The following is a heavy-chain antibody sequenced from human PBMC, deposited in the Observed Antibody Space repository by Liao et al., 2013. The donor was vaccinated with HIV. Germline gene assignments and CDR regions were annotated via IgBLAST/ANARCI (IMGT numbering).Heavy chain of an antibody. CDR3: ARGMDDILTGYLPPYLDY. CDR1: DGSLTGYY. D-gene: IGHD3-9*01. Sequence: QVQLRQWGAGLLKPSETLSLTCTVYDGSLTGYYWSWIRQSPGKGLAWIGKVHHSGGTTYNPSLKSRATISVDTSKNQFSLTLSSVTAADTAVYYCARGMDDILTGYLPPYLDYWGQGNPGHRLL. CDR2: VHHSGGT. V-gene: IGHV4-34*01. J-gene: IGHJ4*02.